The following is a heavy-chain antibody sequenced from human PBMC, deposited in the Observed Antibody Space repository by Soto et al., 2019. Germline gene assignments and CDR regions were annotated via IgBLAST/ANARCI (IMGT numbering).Heavy chain of an antibody. CDR2: IIPIFGTA. CDR3: ARDHCSGGSCYGDY. CDR1: GGTFSSYA. J-gene: IGHJ4*02. D-gene: IGHD2-15*01. V-gene: IGHV1-69*06. Sequence: SVKVSCKASGGTFSSYAISWVRQAPGQGLEWMGGIIPIFGTANYARKFQGRVTITADKSTSTAYMELSSLRSEDTAVYYCARDHCSGGSCYGDYSGQATLVTVTS.